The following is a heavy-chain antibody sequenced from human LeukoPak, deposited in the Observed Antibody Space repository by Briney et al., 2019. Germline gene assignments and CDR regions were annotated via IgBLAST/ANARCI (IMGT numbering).Heavy chain of an antibody. CDR1: GYTLTELS. Sequence: GASVNVFCKVSGYTLTELSMHWVRQAPGKGLEWMGGFDPEDGETIYAQKFQGRVTMTEDTSTDTAYMELSSLRSEDTAVYYCATVPSRYCSSTSCYRFDPWGQGTLVTVSS. J-gene: IGHJ5*02. D-gene: IGHD2-2*01. CDR2: FDPEDGET. V-gene: IGHV1-24*01. CDR3: ATVPSRYCSSTSCYRFDP.